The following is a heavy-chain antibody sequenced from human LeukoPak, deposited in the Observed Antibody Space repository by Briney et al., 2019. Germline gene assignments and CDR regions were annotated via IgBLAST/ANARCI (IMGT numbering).Heavy chain of an antibody. J-gene: IGHJ3*02. CDR1: GGSVSSGSYY. CDR3: ASVYNTPASLYDAFDI. D-gene: IGHD1-1*01. V-gene: IGHV4-61*01. Sequence: KSSETLSLTCIVSGGSVSSGSYYWSWIRQPPGKGLEWIGYIYYSGSTNYNPSLKSRVTISVDTSKNQFSLKLSSVTAANTAVYYCASVYNTPASLYDAFDIWGQGTTVTVSS. CDR2: IYYSGST.